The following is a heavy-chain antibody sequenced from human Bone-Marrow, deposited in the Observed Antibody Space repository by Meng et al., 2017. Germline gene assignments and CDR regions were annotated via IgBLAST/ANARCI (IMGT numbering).Heavy chain of an antibody. CDR2: IKQEGSEK. CDR3: AREYSSGWPLFDY. J-gene: IGHJ4*02. Sequence: GGSLRLSCAASGFTFSSYWMSWVRQAPGKGLEWVANIKQEGSEKYYVDSVKGRFTISRDNAKNSLYLQMNSLRAEDTAVYYCAREYSSGWPLFDYWGQGTLVTVSS. V-gene: IGHV3-7*01. CDR1: GFTFSSYW. D-gene: IGHD6-19*01.